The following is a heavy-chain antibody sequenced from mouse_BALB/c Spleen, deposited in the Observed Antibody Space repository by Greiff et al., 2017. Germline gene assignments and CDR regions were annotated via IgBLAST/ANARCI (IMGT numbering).Heavy chain of an antibody. Sequence: EVQLQESGPELVKPGASVKMSCKASGYTFTSYVMHWVKQKPGQGLEWIGYINPYNDGTKYNEKFKGKATLTSDKSSSTAYMELSSLTSEDSAVYYCARYCGSSYYWYFDVWGAGTTVTVSS. J-gene: IGHJ1*01. CDR2: INPYNDGT. D-gene: IGHD1-1*01. CDR3: ARYCGSSYYWYFDV. V-gene: IGHV1-14*01. CDR1: GYTFTSYV.